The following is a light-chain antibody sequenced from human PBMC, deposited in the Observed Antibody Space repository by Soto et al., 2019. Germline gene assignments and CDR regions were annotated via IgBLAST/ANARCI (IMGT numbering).Light chain of an antibody. CDR1: SGHTFYA. CDR3: QTWGTDTVV. CDR2: VNSDGSH. J-gene: IGLJ2*01. Sequence: QSVLTQSPSASASLGASVKFTCTLSSGHTFYAIAWHQQQPEKGPRYLMKVNSDGSHSKGDGIPERFSGSSSGAQRYLTISSLPSEDESDYYCQTWGTDTVVFGGGTQLTLL. V-gene: IGLV4-69*01.